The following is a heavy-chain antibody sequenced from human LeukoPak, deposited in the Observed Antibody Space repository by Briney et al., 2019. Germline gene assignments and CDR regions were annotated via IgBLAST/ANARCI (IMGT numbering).Heavy chain of an antibody. V-gene: IGHV3-33*01. D-gene: IGHD2-2*01. J-gene: IGHJ6*02. CDR1: GFTFSNYG. CDR3: ARVLVPAATSRYYYYGMDV. CDR2: TWYDGSNK. Sequence: RSLRLSCAASGFTFSNYGMHLVRQAPGKGLEWVAVTWYDGSNKYYADSVKGRFTISRDNSKNTLYLQMNSLRAEDTAVYYCARVLVPAATSRYYYYGMDVWGQGTTVTVSS.